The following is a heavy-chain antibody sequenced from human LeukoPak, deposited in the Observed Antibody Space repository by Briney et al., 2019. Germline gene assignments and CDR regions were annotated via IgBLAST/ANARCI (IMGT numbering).Heavy chain of an antibody. V-gene: IGHV3-30*04. Sequence: GRSLRLSCAASGFTFSSYAMHWVRQAPGKGLEWVAVISYDGSNKYYADSVKGRFTISRDNSKNTLYLQMNSLRAEDTAVYYCMRWSHDSGYYYMDVWGKGTTVTVSS. J-gene: IGHJ6*03. CDR3: MRWSHDSGYYYMDV. CDR2: ISYDGSNK. CDR1: GFTFSSYA. D-gene: IGHD3-3*01.